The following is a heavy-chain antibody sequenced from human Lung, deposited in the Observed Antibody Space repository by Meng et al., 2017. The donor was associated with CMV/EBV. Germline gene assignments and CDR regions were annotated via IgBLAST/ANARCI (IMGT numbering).Heavy chain of an antibody. CDR1: RFSFRNYA. Sequence: GESXKISCSASRFSFRNYAMHWVRQAPGKGLEWVALISSDGSKKNYADSVKGRFTISRDSSKNTLYLQLNSLKPEDTAVYHCASSSSGLTPIDFWGRGTLVTVSS. CDR3: ASSSSGLTPIDF. J-gene: IGHJ4*01. V-gene: IGHV3-30-3*01. D-gene: IGHD3-10*01. CDR2: ISSDGSKK.